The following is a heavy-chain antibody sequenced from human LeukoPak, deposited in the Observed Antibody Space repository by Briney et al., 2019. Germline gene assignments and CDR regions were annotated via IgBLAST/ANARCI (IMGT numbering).Heavy chain of an antibody. CDR1: GGSISSYY. V-gene: IGHV4-59*01. D-gene: IGHD4-17*01. Sequence: PSETLSLTCTVSGGSISSYYWSWIRQPPGKGLEWIGYIDYSGSTNYNPCLKSRVTISVDTSKNQFSLKLSSVTAADTAVYYCARGDDYGPLPFDYWGQGTLVTVSS. CDR3: ARGDDYGPLPFDY. J-gene: IGHJ4*02. CDR2: IDYSGST.